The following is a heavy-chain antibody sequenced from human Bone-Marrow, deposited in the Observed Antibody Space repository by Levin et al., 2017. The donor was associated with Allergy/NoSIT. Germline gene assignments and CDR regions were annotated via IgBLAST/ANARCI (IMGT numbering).Heavy chain of an antibody. CDR3: AKDFKPADYGEIDY. CDR1: GFTFDDYA. V-gene: IGHV3-9*01. J-gene: IGHJ4*02. Sequence: GGSLRLSCAASGFTFDDYAMHWVRQAPGKGLEWVSGISWNSGSIGYADSVKGRFTISRDNAKNSLYLQMNSLRAEDTALYYCAKDFKPADYGEIDYWGQGTLVTVSS. CDR2: ISWNSGSI. D-gene: IGHD4/OR15-4a*01.